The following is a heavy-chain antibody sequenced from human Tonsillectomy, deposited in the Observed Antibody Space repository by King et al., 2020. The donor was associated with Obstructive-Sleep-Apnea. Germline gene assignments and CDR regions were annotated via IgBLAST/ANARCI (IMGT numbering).Heavy chain of an antibody. CDR2: ISDDGDYK. J-gene: IGHJ4*02. CDR3: ARGKGMSYGSSAYSHDDH. D-gene: IGHD3-22*01. V-gene: IGHV3-30*04. Sequence: VQLVESGGGVVQPGKSLKLSCAASGFTFSTYAMHWVRQAPGKGLERVAVISDDGDYKYYADSVKGRLTISRDNSKNTLYLQMNRLRAEDTSMYHCARGKGMSYGSSAYSHDDHGGQGTLQTVSS. CDR1: GFTFSTYA.